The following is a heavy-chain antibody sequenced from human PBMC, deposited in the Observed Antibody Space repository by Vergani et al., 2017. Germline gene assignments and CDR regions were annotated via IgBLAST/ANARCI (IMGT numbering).Heavy chain of an antibody. CDR3: AKDLLAAAYYYYYGMDV. Sequence: VQLVESGGGVVQPGGSLRLSCAASGFTFSSYGMHWVRQAPGKGLEWVAFIRYDGSNKYYADSVKGRFTISRDNSKNTLYLQMNSLRAEDTAVYYCAKDLLAAAYYYYYGMDVWGQGTTVTVSS. CDR2: IRYDGSNK. D-gene: IGHD6-25*01. CDR1: GFTFSSYG. J-gene: IGHJ6*02. V-gene: IGHV3-30*02.